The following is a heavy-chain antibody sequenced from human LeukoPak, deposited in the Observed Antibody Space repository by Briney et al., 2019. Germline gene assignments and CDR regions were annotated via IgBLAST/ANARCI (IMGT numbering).Heavy chain of an antibody. Sequence: SETLSLTCTVSGGSISSSSYYWGWIRQPPGKGLEWIGSIYYSGSTYYNPSLKSRVTISVDTSKSQFSLKLSSVTAADTAVYYCARGGEDGYYYNPQFDYWGQGTLVTVSS. CDR3: ARGGEDGYYYNPQFDY. D-gene: IGHD3-22*01. V-gene: IGHV4-39*07. CDR2: IYYSGST. CDR1: GGSISSSSYY. J-gene: IGHJ4*02.